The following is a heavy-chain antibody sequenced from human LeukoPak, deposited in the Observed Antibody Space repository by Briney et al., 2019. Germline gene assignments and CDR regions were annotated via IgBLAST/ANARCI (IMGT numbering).Heavy chain of an antibody. CDR1: GFTFSSYA. CDR3: AGYFCSGGSCYRYFDY. D-gene: IGHD2-15*01. CDR2: ISGSGGGT. J-gene: IGHJ4*02. Sequence: GGSLRLSCAASGFTFSSYAMSWVRQPPGKRLEWVSTISGSGGGTYYADSVKGRFTISRDNSKNTLYLQMNSLRPEDTAVYYCAGYFCSGGSCYRYFDYWGQGTLVTVSS. V-gene: IGHV3-23*01.